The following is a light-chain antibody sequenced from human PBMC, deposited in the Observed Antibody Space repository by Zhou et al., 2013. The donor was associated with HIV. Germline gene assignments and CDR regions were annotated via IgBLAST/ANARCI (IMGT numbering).Light chain of an antibody. CDR3: QQYNSSPLT. CDR2: KAS. CDR1: QSIGTL. Sequence: DIQMTQSPSTLSASVGDRVTITCRASQSIGTLLGWYQQKPGKAPKLLIYKASSLQSGVPSRFSGSGSGTEFTLTITSLQPDDFATYHCQQYNSSPLTFGGGTKVEIK. V-gene: IGKV1-5*03. J-gene: IGKJ4*01.